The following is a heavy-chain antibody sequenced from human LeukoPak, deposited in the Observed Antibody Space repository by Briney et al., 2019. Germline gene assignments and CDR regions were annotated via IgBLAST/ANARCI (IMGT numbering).Heavy chain of an antibody. CDR3: ARARSGGYPDY. CDR1: GYTFTSYD. J-gene: IGHJ4*02. D-gene: IGHD6-19*01. Sequence: GASVKVSCKASGYTFTSYDINWVRQATGQGLEWLGWMSPSSGNTGYARQFQGRVTTTSDTSMSTAYMELSGLTSEDTAVYYCARARSGGYPDYWSQGSLVTVSS. V-gene: IGHV1-8*01. CDR2: MSPSSGNT.